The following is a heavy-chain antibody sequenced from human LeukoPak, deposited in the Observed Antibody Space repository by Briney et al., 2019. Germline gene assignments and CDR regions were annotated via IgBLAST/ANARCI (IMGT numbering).Heavy chain of an antibody. CDR2: IIPIFGTT. Sequence: ASVKLSCKASVGTFSSYAISWVRQAPGQGLEWMGGIIPIFGTTNYAQKFHGRVTITADESTSTAYMELSSLRSEDTEVYYCARDCSSTSCQMGDSGYDLYYYYGMDVWGKGTTVTVSS. V-gene: IGHV1-69*13. CDR3: ARDCSSTSCQMGDSGYDLYYYYGMDV. D-gene: IGHD2-2*01. CDR1: VGTFSSYA. J-gene: IGHJ6*04.